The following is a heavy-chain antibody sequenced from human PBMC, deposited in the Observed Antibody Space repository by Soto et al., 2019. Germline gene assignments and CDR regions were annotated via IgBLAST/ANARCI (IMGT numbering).Heavy chain of an antibody. CDR3: VRDHKTQLDNYYYYDGMDV. CDR2: IWYDGSNK. V-gene: IGHV3-33*01. CDR1: GFTFSSYG. D-gene: IGHD6-13*01. J-gene: IGHJ6*02. Sequence: PGGSLRLSCAASGFTFSSYGMHWVRQAPGKGLEWVAVIWYDGSNKYYADSVKGRFTISRDNSKNTLYLQMNSLRAEDTAVYYCVRDHKTQLDNYYYYDGMDVWGQGTTVTVSS.